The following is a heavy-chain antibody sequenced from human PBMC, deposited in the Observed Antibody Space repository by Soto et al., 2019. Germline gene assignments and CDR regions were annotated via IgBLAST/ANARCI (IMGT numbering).Heavy chain of an antibody. Sequence: GGSLRLSCAASGFTFSSYAMSWVRQSPGKGLEWVSAISGSGGSTYYADSVKGRFTISRDNSKNTLYLQMNSLRAEDTAVYYCAKDLLGYCSSTSCYDWFDPWGQGTLVTVSS. CDR2: ISGSGGST. CDR3: AKDLLGYCSSTSCYDWFDP. V-gene: IGHV3-23*01. J-gene: IGHJ5*02. D-gene: IGHD2-2*01. CDR1: GFTFSSYA.